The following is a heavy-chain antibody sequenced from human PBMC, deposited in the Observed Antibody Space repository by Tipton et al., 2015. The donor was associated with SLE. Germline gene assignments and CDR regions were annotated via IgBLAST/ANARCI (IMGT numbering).Heavy chain of an antibody. V-gene: IGHV4-61*09. D-gene: IGHD2-21*01. CDR3: ARDLGSLWSRYGLDS. Sequence: TLSLTCTVSGDSISSGTYYWSWIRQPAGKGLEWIGHISTSGNTNSYPSLKSRVVVAMDASKNQVSLKLRSVTAADTAVYYCARDLGSLWSRYGLDSWGQGTTVTVSS. CDR1: GDSISSGTYY. CDR2: ISTSGNT. J-gene: IGHJ6*02.